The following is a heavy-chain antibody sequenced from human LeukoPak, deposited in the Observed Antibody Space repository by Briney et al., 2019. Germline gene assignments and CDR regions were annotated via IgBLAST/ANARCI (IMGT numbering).Heavy chain of an antibody. CDR1: GFTFSNAW. CDR2: IKSKNDGGTT. D-gene: IGHD6-13*01. Sequence: PGGSLRLSCAASGFTFSNAWMSWVRQAPGKGLEWVGRIKSKNDGGTTDYAAPVKGRFTISRDDSKNTLYLQMNSLKTEDTAVYYCTTSLSQQLVLWGYFAFAIWGQGTMVTVSS. CDR3: TTSLSQQLVLWGYFAFAI. J-gene: IGHJ3*02. V-gene: IGHV3-15*01.